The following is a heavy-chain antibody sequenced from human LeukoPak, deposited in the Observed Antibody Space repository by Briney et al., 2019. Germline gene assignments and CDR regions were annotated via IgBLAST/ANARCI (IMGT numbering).Heavy chain of an antibody. V-gene: IGHV4-59*01. J-gene: IGHJ4*02. CDR3: ARGRRGYSYGL. Sequence: SETLALTCTVSGGSISSYYWRGIRQPPGRGLEWVGYIYYSGSTNYNPALKSRVTISVDTSKNQFSLKLSSVTAADTAVYYCARGRRGYSYGLWGQGTLVTVSS. CDR1: GGSISSYY. D-gene: IGHD5-18*01. CDR2: IYYSGST.